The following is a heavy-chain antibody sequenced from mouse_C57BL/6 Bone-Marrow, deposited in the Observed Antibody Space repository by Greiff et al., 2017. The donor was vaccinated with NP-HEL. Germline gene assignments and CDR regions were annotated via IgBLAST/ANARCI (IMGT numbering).Heavy chain of an antibody. Sequence: QVQLQQSGAELMKPGASVKLSCKATGYTFTGNWIEWVKQRPGHGLEWIGEILPGSGNTYYNERFKGNATFTADTSSNTAYMQLSSLTTEDSAIYYCARDYYGSSYFDYWGQGTTLTVSS. V-gene: IGHV1-9*01. D-gene: IGHD1-1*01. CDR3: ARDYYGSSYFDY. J-gene: IGHJ2*01. CDR1: GYTFTGNW. CDR2: ILPGSGNT.